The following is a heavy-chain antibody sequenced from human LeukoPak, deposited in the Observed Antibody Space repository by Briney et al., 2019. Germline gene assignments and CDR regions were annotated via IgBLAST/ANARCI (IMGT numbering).Heavy chain of an antibody. CDR3: ARTLGWASSRYPFDG. V-gene: IGHV4-39*01. Sequence: SETLSLTCTVSGGSISSSNYYWGWIRQPPGKGLEWIGSMYYSGNTDYNPSLKSRVTISVDTSKDQFSLKVNSVTAADTAVYYCARTLGWASSRYPFDGWGQGTLVAVSS. CDR2: MYYSGNT. D-gene: IGHD3-16*02. J-gene: IGHJ4*02. CDR1: GGSISSSNYY.